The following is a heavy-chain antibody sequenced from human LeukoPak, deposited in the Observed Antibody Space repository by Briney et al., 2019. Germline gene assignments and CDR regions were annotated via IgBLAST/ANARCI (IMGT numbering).Heavy chain of an antibody. Sequence: PGGSLRLSCAASGFTSSSYAMHWVRQAPGKGLEWVAVISYDGSNKYYADSVKGRFTISRDNSKNTLYLQMNSLRAEDTAVHYCARVSGSYFLGDAFDIWGQGTMVTVSS. CDR3: ARVSGSYFLGDAFDI. V-gene: IGHV3-30-3*01. CDR2: ISYDGSNK. J-gene: IGHJ3*02. CDR1: GFTSSSYA. D-gene: IGHD1-26*01.